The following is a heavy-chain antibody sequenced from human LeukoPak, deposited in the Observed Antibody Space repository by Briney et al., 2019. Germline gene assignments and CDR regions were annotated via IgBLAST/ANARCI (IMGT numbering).Heavy chain of an antibody. V-gene: IGHV1-8*01. CDR2: MNPNSGNT. D-gene: IGHD3-3*01. CDR1: GYTFTSYD. Sequence: ASVKVSCTASGYTFTSYDINWVRQATGQGLEWMGWMNPNSGNTGYAQTFQGRVTMTRNTSISTAYMELSSLRSEDTAVYYCARGRGTIFGVVPLYYFDYWGQGTLVTVSS. J-gene: IGHJ4*02. CDR3: ARGRGTIFGVVPLYYFDY.